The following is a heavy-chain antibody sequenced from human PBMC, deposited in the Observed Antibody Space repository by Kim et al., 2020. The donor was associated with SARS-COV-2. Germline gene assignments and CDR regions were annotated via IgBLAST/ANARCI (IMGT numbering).Heavy chain of an antibody. J-gene: IGHJ4*01. CDR2: IWYDGSNK. CDR3: VIGRDCSVGCCSFPFDY. CDR1: GFTFSSYG. Sequence: GGSLRLSCAASGFTFSSYGMHWVRQAPGKGLEWMAVIWYDGSNKYYADSVKGRFTISRDNSKNTLYLQMNSLRAEDTAVYYCVIGRDCSVGCCSFPFDY. D-gene: IGHD2-15*01. V-gene: IGHV3-33*01.